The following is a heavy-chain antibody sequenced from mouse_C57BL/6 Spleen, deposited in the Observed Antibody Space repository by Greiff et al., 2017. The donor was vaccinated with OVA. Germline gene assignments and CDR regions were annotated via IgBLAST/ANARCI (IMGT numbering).Heavy chain of an antibody. V-gene: IGHV1-50*01. J-gene: IGHJ2*01. CDR2: IDPSDSYT. Sequence: QVQLQQPGAELVKPGASVKLSCKASGYTFTSYWMQWVKQRPGQGLEWIGEIDPSDSYTNYNQKFKGKATLTVDTSSSTAYMQLSSLTSEDSAVYDCARRGGYYQYYFDYWGQGTTLTVSS. CDR3: ARRGGYYQYYFDY. CDR1: GYTFTSYW. D-gene: IGHD2-3*01.